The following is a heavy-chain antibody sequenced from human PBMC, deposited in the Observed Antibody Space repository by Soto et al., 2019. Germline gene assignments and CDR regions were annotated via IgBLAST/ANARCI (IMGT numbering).Heavy chain of an antibody. CDR2: IYSSGST. CDR1: GGSISSGDYY. V-gene: IGHV4-30-4*02. J-gene: IGHJ4*02. CDR3: ARGGVDYYDSSGYYFSPYYFDY. D-gene: IGHD3-22*01. Sequence: PSETLSLTCTVSGGSISSGDYYWSWIRQHPGKGLEWIGYIYSSGSTYYNPSLKSRVTISVDTSKNQFSLKLSSVTAADTAVYYCARGGVDYYDSSGYYFSPYYFDYWGQGTLVTVSS.